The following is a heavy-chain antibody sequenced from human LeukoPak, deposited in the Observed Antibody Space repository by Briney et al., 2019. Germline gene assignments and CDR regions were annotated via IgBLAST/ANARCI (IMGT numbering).Heavy chain of an antibody. Sequence: PETLSLSCAVYVVSFSGFISCWIREAPGQGLRCIGEIYHSGSTNYNPSLKSRVTISVDTSKNQFSMKLSSVTAADTAVYYCARSSGWYVYYYMDVWGKGTTVTISS. CDR2: IYHSGST. CDR3: ARSSGWYVYYYMDV. V-gene: IGHV4-34*01. D-gene: IGHD6-19*01. CDR1: VVSFSGFI. J-gene: IGHJ6*03.